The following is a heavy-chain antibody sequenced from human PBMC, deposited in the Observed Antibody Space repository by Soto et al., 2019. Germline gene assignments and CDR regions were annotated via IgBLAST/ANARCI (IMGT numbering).Heavy chain of an antibody. CDR2: INPNSGGT. CDR1: GYTFNTYG. D-gene: IGHD3-3*01. V-gene: IGHV1-2*02. Sequence: ASVKVSCKTSGYTFNTYGINWVRQAPGQGLEWMGWINPNSGGTNYAQKFQGRVTMTRDTSISTAYMELSRLRSDDTAVYYCARAPGLRFLEWLFFYWGQGTLVTVSS. CDR3: ARAPGLRFLEWLFFY. J-gene: IGHJ4*02.